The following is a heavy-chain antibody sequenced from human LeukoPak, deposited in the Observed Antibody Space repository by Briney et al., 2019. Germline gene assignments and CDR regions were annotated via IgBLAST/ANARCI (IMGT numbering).Heavy chain of an antibody. Sequence: PSETLSLTCTVSGGSISSYYWSWIRQPPGKGLEWIGYIYYSGSTNYNPSLKSRVTISVDTSKNQFSLKLSSVTAADTAVYYCARAYCSGGSCYPRKFDPWGQGTLVTVSS. CDR2: IYYSGST. CDR1: GGSISSYY. CDR3: ARAYCSGGSCYPRKFDP. D-gene: IGHD2-15*01. J-gene: IGHJ5*02. V-gene: IGHV4-59*01.